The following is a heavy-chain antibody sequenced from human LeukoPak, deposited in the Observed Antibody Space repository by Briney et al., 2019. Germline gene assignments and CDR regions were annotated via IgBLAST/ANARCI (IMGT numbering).Heavy chain of an antibody. J-gene: IGHJ6*03. V-gene: IGHV4-4*07. Sequence: SETLSLTCTVSGGSISSYYWNWIRQPAGKGLEWIGRIHTSGSTNYNPSLKSRVTMSVDTSKNQFSLKLSSVTAADTAVYYRARGLGYGDYWYYYYYMDVWGKGTTVTVSS. CDR1: GGSISSYY. CDR2: IHTSGST. D-gene: IGHD4-17*01. CDR3: ARGLGYGDYWYYYYYMDV.